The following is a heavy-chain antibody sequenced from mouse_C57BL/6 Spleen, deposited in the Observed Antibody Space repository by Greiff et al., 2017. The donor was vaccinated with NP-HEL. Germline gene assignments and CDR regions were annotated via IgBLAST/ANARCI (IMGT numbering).Heavy chain of an antibody. CDR1: GFTFSDYG. CDR3: ARDYYAMDY. Sequence: DVKLQESGGGLVKPGGSLKLSCAASGFTFSDYGMHWVRQAPEKGLEWVAYISSGSSTIYYADTVKGRFTISRDNAKNTLFLQMTSLRSEDTAMYYCARDYYAMDYWGQGTSVTVSS. J-gene: IGHJ4*01. CDR2: ISSGSSTI. V-gene: IGHV5-17*01.